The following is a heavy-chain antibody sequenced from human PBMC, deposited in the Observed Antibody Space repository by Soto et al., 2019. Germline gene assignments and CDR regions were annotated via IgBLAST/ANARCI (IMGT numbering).Heavy chain of an antibody. V-gene: IGHV3-21*06. J-gene: IGHJ6*02. Sequence: GGSLRLSCSASGFTFSDENMSWVRQVPGKGLEWVSGISGGGSYIFYADSVQGRFSISRGNPKNSLFLEMNSLRVEDTAVYYCARDSDCHSTSCFFPPHVWGQGTTVTVSS. CDR3: ARDSDCHSTSCFFPPHV. D-gene: IGHD2-2*01. CDR1: GFTFSDEN. CDR2: ISGGGSYI.